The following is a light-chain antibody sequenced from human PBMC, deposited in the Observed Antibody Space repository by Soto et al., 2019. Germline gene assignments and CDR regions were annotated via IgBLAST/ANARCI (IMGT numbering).Light chain of an antibody. CDR2: SAS. J-gene: IGKJ1*01. V-gene: IGKV1-6*01. Sequence: AIQMTQSPSSLSAFVGDSVTITCRASQDIKDEVGWYQQKPGKAPRLLIFSASSLQSGVPSRFRGSGTGTDFTLTISGLQAADFATYYCLQHDSYPWMFGQGTKVEIK. CDR1: QDIKDE. CDR3: LQHDSYPWM.